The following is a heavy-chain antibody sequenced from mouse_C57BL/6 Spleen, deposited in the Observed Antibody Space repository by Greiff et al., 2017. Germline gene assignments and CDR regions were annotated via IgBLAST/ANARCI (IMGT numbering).Heavy chain of an antibody. J-gene: IGHJ3*01. D-gene: IGHD3-1*01. CDR3: TVNKAFGAY. CDR1: GFTFSNYW. V-gene: IGHV6-3*01. CDR2: IRLKSDNYAT. Sequence: EVKVEESGGGLVQPGGSMKLSCVASGFTFSNYWMNWVRQSPEKGLEWVAQIRLKSDNYATHYAESVKGRFTISRDDSKSSVYLQMNNLRAEDTGIYYCTVNKAFGAYWGRGTLVTVSA.